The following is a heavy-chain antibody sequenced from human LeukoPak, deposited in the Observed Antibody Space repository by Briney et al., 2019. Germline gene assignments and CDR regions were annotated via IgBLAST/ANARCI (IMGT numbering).Heavy chain of an antibody. Sequence: PSETLSLTCAVSGDSVSSNYWWNWVRQPPGRGLEWIGEILHSGYSNYNPSLMSRVTISLDKFKNQISLTLTSVTAADTAVYYCARHGSGSYQAYWGQGILVTVSS. D-gene: IGHD3-10*01. CDR1: GDSVSSNYW. CDR3: ARHGSGSYQAY. CDR2: ILHSGYS. J-gene: IGHJ4*02. V-gene: IGHV4-4*02.